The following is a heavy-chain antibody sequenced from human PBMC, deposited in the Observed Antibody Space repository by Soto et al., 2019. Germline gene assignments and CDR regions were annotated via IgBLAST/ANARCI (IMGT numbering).Heavy chain of an antibody. J-gene: IGHJ5*02. D-gene: IGHD1-26*01. CDR1: GGSISSYY. CDR2: IYYSGST. Sequence: QVQLQESGPGLVKPSETLSLTCTVSGGSISSYYWSWIRQPPGKGLEWIGYIYYSGSTNYNPSLKIRVTISVDTSKNQFSLKLSSVTAADTAVYYCARDGRSIVGATKWMDWFDPWGQGTLVTVSS. CDR3: ARDGRSIVGATKWMDWFDP. V-gene: IGHV4-59*01.